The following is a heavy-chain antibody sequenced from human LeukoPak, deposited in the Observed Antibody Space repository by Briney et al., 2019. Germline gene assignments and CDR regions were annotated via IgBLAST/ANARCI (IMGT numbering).Heavy chain of an antibody. CDR2: MSYDGSHK. J-gene: IGHJ4*02. V-gene: IGHV3-30*04. CDR1: GLSFISYT. D-gene: IGHD5-12*01. CDR3: ARDVGGYAFDY. Sequence: PGRSLRLSCVASGLSFISYTMHWVRQAPGKGLEWVAVMSYDGSHKYLADSVKGRFTISRDNSKNTLYLQMNSLRVEDTAIYYCARDVGGYAFDYWGQGTLVTVSS.